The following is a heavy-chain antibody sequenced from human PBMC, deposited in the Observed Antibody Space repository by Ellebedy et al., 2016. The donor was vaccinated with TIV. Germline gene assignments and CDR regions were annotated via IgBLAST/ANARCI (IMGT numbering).Heavy chain of an antibody. V-gene: IGHV4-39*01. Sequence: SETLSLTXTVSGGSIDGSGYYWGWIRQPPGKGLEWIGSIYYSGRTHYNPSLKSRVTISVDTSKNQFSLKLSSVTAADTALYYCARLWFGDLFSPEGDVWGQGTTVTVSS. CDR3: ARLWFGDLFSPEGDV. CDR2: IYYSGRT. J-gene: IGHJ6*02. CDR1: GGSIDGSGYY. D-gene: IGHD3-10*01.